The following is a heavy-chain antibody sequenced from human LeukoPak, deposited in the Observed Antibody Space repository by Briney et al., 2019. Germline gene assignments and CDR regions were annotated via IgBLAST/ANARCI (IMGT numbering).Heavy chain of an antibody. J-gene: IGHJ4*02. CDR3: ARDYCSSTSCFPDY. CDR1: GFTFSTYS. Sequence: GGSLRLSCAASGFTFSTYSMNWVRQAPGKGLVWVSRINSDGSSTSYADSVKGRFTISRDNAKNTLYLQMNSLRAEDTAVYYCARDYCSSTSCFPDYWGQGTLVTVSS. CDR2: INSDGSST. D-gene: IGHD2-2*01. V-gene: IGHV3-74*01.